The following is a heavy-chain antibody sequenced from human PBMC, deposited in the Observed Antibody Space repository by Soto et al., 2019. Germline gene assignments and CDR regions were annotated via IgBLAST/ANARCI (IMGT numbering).Heavy chain of an antibody. CDR1: GGTFSSYA. Sequence: QVQLVQSGAEVKKPGSSVKVSCKASGGTFSSYAISWVRQAPGQGLEWMGGIIPIFGTANYAQKFQGRVTITAHESTSTAYMELSSLRSEDTAVYYWAIIYSYGPFYYYYYGMDVWGQGTTVTVSS. D-gene: IGHD5-18*01. V-gene: IGHV1-69*01. CDR2: IIPIFGTA. CDR3: AIIYSYGPFYYYYYGMDV. J-gene: IGHJ6*02.